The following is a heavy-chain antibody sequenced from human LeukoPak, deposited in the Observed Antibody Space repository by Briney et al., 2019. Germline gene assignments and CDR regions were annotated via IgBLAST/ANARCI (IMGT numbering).Heavy chain of an antibody. V-gene: IGHV3-23*01. J-gene: IGHJ1*01. Sequence: GGSLRLSCAASGFTFSSYAMSWVRQAPGKGLEWVSAISGSGGSTYYADSVKGRFTISRDNSKNTLYLQMNSLRAEDTAVYYCAKQPNLLWWRRSLAEYFQHWGQGTLVTVSS. CDR2: ISGSGGST. CDR1: GFTFSSYA. CDR3: AKQPNLLWWRRSLAEYFQH. D-gene: IGHD2-21*02.